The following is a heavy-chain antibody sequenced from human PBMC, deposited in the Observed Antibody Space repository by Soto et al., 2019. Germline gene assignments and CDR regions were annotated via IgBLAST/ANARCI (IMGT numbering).Heavy chain of an antibody. CDR2: IYPGDSDT. CDR1: GYTFTSSW. J-gene: IGHJ6*02. V-gene: IGHV5-51*01. CDR3: ARPYCSSTSCPYYYGMDV. Sequence: PGESLKISCKGSGYTFTSSWTGWVGKLPGKGLEWMGIIYPGDSDTRYSPSFQGQVTISADKSISTAYLQWSSLKASDTAMYYCARPYCSSTSCPYYYGMDVWGQGTTVTVSS. D-gene: IGHD2-2*01.